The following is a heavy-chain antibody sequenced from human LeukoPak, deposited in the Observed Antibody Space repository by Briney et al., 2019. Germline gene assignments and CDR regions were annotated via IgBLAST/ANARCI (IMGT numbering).Heavy chain of an antibody. J-gene: IGHJ6*02. D-gene: IGHD1-26*01. CDR3: ARGRSNYYGMDV. V-gene: IGHV4-4*02. CDR2: IYYSGST. CDR1: GGSMSSSYW. Sequence: SGTLSLTCAVSGGSMSSSYWWSWVRQPPGKGLEWIGEIYYSGSTIYNPSLKSRVTISVDTSKNQFSLKLSSVTAADTAVYYCARGRSNYYGMDVWGQGTTVTVSS.